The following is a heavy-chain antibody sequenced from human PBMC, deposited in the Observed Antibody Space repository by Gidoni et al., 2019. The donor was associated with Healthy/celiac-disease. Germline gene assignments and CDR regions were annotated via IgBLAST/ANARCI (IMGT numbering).Heavy chain of an antibody. CDR1: EFTFRNYA. J-gene: IGHJ4*02. Sequence: VQLLESGGGLVQPGGSLRLSCAASEFTFRNYAMSWVRQAPGKGLEWVSGIDGSGGSTYYADSVKGRFTISRDNSKNTLYLQMNSLRAEDTAVYYCAKGDNYYDSSGDYWDQGTLVTVSS. CDR3: AKGDNYYDSSGDY. CDR2: IDGSGGST. D-gene: IGHD3-22*01. V-gene: IGHV3-23*01.